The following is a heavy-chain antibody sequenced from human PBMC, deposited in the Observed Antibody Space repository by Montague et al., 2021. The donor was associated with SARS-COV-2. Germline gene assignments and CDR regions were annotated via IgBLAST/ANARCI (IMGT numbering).Heavy chain of an antibody. D-gene: IGHD2-2*01. CDR3: ATVFGGCSATSCYLYN. CDR1: GGSISGYY. Sequence: SETLSLTCTVSGGSISGYYWSWFRQSAGKGLEWIGRIYNSGSTSYNPSLKSRVTMSVDTSKNQFSLKLSSVTAADTAFYYCATVFGGCSATSCYLYNWGRGTLVTASS. J-gene: IGHJ4*02. V-gene: IGHV4-4*07. CDR2: IYNSGST.